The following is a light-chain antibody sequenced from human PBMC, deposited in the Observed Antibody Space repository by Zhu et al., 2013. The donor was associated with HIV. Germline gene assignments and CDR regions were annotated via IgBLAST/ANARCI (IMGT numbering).Light chain of an antibody. CDR1: QSVSSNY. J-gene: IGKJ2*01. V-gene: IGKV3-20*01. Sequence: EIVLTQSPATLSVSPGGGATLSCRASQSVSSNYFAWYQQKPGQAPRLLIYGVSSRATGIPDRFSGSGSGTQFTLTISRLEPEDFALYYCQQYGNSPTFGQGTKLEIK. CDR3: QQYGNSPT. CDR2: GVS.